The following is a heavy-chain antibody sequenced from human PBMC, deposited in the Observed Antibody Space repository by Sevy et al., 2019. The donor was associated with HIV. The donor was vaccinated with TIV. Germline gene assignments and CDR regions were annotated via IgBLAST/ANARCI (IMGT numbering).Heavy chain of an antibody. V-gene: IGHV3-30-3*01. CDR1: GFIFRNYA. CDR2: ISFDGTNK. CDR3: ARANSPSVTTAPLYYYYGLDV. Sequence: GGSLRISCAASGFIFRNYAVHWVRQAPGKGLEWLAIISFDGTNKYYADSVKGRFTVSRDNAKNTLYLQMNSLRTEDTAIYYCARANSPSVTTAPLYYYYGLDVWGQGTTVTVSS. J-gene: IGHJ6*02. D-gene: IGHD4-17*01.